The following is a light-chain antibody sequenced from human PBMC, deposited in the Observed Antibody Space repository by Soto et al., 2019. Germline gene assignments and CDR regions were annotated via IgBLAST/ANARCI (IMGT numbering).Light chain of an antibody. CDR3: QQANAFPPA. J-gene: IGKJ4*01. Sequence: DIQMTQSPSSVSASVGDRVTITCRASQPINNWVAWYQQKPGKAPNLLIYGASDLFTGVPSRFIGSCSGTDFTLTISSLQPEDFATYFCQQANAFPPAFGGGTMLEIK. CDR2: GAS. CDR1: QPINNW. V-gene: IGKV1-12*01.